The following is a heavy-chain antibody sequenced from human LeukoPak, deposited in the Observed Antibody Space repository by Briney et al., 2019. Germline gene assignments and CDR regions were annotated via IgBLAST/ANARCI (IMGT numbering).Heavy chain of an antibody. CDR2: ITRKSDGETT. D-gene: IGHD5/OR15-5a*01. CDR3: TPVSGPY. V-gene: IGHV3-15*01. CDR1: GFTFSSYA. J-gene: IGHJ4*02. Sequence: KSGGSLRLSCAASGFTFSSYAMSWVRQAPGKGLAWVGRITRKSDGETTDYAAPVKGRFTISRDDSKNMLYLQMNSLRAEDTAVYYCTPVSGPYWGQGTLVSVSS.